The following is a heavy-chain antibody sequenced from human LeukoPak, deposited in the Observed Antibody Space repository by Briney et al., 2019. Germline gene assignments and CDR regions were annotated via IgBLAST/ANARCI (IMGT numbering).Heavy chain of an antibody. V-gene: IGHV1-18*01. CDR1: GYSFMNYG. Sequence: ASVKVSCKASGYSFMNYGSTWVRQAPGQGLEWMGWMSTYNDDKQYAQKFQGRVTLTIDTSTTTAYMELRSLSSDDTAVYYCASPRGQNAFEVWGKETLVTVSS. J-gene: IGHJ3*01. CDR3: ASPRGQNAFEV. CDR2: MSTYNDDK.